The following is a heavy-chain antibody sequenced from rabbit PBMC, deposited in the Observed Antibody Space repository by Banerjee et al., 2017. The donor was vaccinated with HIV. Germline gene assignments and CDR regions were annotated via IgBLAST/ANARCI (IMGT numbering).Heavy chain of an antibody. V-gene: IGHV1S43*01. D-gene: IGHD7-1*01. Sequence: QELLVESGGGLVTLGGFMTLTCKASGFSFSSGYDMCWVRQAPGKGLEWIACIYTSSGSTDYASWVNGRFTISLDNAQNTVPLQMTNLTAADTATYFCLRRWHSTDLWGQGTLVTVS. CDR2: IYTSSGST. CDR1: GFSFSSGYD. CDR3: LRRWHSTDL. J-gene: IGHJ6*01.